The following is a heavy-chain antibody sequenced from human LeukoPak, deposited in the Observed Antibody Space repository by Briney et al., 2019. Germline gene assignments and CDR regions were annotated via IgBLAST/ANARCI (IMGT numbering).Heavy chain of an antibody. CDR1: GGSISSYY. CDR2: INHSGST. Sequence: SETLSLTCTVSGGSISSYYWSWIRQPPGKGLEWIGEINHSGSTNYNPSLKRRVTISVDTSKNQSSLKRSPVTRTATPVYYCATNWGSYRYPFDYWGQGTLVTVSS. V-gene: IGHV4-34*01. D-gene: IGHD3-16*02. CDR3: ATNWGSYRYPFDY. J-gene: IGHJ4*02.